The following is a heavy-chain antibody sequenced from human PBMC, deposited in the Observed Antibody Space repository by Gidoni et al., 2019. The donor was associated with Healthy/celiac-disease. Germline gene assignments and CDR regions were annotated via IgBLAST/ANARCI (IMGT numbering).Heavy chain of an antibody. CDR2: ISSSGSTI. CDR1: GFTFSSYE. D-gene: IGHD3-22*01. CDR3: ARDPGDSSGYYEAQFDY. Sequence: EVQLVESGGGLVQPGGSLRLSCAASGFTFSSYEMNWVRQAPGKGLVWVSYISSSGSTIYYADSVKGRFTISRDNAKNSLYLQMNSLRAEDTAVYYCARDPGDSSGYYEAQFDYWGQGTLVTVSS. V-gene: IGHV3-48*03. J-gene: IGHJ4*02.